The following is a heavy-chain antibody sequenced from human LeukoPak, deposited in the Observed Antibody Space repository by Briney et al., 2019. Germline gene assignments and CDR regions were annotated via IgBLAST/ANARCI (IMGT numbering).Heavy chain of an antibody. CDR3: ARGAAAAGTEDFDY. CDR1: GGTFSSYA. J-gene: IGHJ4*02. CDR2: IIPIFGTA. V-gene: IGHV1-69*06. Sequence: SVKVSCKASGGTFSSYAISWVRQAPGQGLEWMGGIIPIFGTANYAQKFQGRVTITADKSTSTAYMELSSLRSEDTAVYYCARGAAAAGTEDFDYWGQGTLVTVSS. D-gene: IGHD6-13*01.